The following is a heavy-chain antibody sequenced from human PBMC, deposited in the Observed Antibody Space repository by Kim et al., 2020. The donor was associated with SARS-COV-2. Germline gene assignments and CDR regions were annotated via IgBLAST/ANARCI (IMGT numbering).Heavy chain of an antibody. CDR1: GGSFSGYY. CDR2: INHSGST. CDR3: ASQWGYGWGSPSDY. J-gene: IGHJ4*02. V-gene: IGHV4-34*01. D-gene: IGHD3-10*01. Sequence: SETLSLTCAVYGGSFSGYYWSWIRQPPGKGLEWMGEINHSGSTNYNPSLKSRVTISVDTSKNQFSLKLSSVTAADTAAYYCASQWGYGWGSPSDYWGQGT.